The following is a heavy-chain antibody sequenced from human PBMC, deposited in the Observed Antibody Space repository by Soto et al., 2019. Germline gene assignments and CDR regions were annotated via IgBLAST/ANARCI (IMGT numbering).Heavy chain of an antibody. V-gene: IGHV3-15*01. CDR3: TTVRGGWEPRDY. J-gene: IGHJ4*02. D-gene: IGHD1-26*01. CDR2: IKSKTDGGTT. CDR1: GFTFSNAW. Sequence: EVQLVESGGGLVKPGGSLRLSCAASGFTFSNAWMSWVRQAPGKGLEWVGRIKSKTDGGTTDYAAPVKGRFTISRDDSKNTLYLQMNSLKTEETAVYYCTTVRGGWEPRDYWGQGTLVTVSS.